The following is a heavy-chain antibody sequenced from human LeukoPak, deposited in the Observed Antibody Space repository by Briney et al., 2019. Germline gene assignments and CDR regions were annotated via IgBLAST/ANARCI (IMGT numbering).Heavy chain of an antibody. Sequence: ASVKVSCKASGGTFSSYAISWVRQAPGQGLEWMGGIIPIFGTANYAQKFHGRVTITADESTSTAYMELSSLRSEDTAVYYCARDPIAVAGPFDYWGQGTLVTVSS. D-gene: IGHD6-19*01. CDR3: ARDPIAVAGPFDY. CDR1: GGTFSSYA. CDR2: IIPIFGTA. V-gene: IGHV1-69*13. J-gene: IGHJ4*02.